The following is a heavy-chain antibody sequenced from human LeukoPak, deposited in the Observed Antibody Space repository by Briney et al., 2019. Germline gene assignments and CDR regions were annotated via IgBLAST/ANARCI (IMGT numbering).Heavy chain of an antibody. V-gene: IGHV4-38-2*01. CDR1: GFSISTGYY. Sequence: SETLSLTCAVSGFSISTGYYWGWIRQPPGKGLEWIGNIYHSGSTNYNPSLKSRVTISVDTSKNQFSLKLSSVTAADTAVYYCARGQYDSSGYPFDYFDYWGQGTLVTVSS. J-gene: IGHJ4*02. D-gene: IGHD3-22*01. CDR2: IYHSGST. CDR3: ARGQYDSSGYPFDYFDY.